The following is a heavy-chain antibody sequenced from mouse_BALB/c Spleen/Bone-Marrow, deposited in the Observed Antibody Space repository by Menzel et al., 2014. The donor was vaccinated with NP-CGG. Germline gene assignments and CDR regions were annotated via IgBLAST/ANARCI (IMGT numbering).Heavy chain of an antibody. V-gene: IGHV14-3*02. CDR2: IDPANGNT. Sequence: EVQLQQSGAELVKPGASVKLSCTASGFNIKDTYMHWVKQRPEQGLEWIGRIDPANGNTKYDPKFQGKATITADTSSNTAYLQLSSLTSEDTAVYYCASYYYGSSGFAYWSQGTLVTVSA. J-gene: IGHJ3*01. CDR3: ASYYYGSSGFAY. CDR1: GFNIKDTY. D-gene: IGHD1-1*01.